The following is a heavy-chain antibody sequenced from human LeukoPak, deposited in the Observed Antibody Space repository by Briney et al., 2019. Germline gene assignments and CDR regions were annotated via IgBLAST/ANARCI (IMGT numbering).Heavy chain of an antibody. CDR3: ARGYYDSSGSPFDY. Sequence: GGSLRLSCAASGFTFSSYWMSWVRQAPGKGLEWVANIKQDGSEKYYVDSVKGRFTISRDSPKNSLFLQLNSLRAEDTAVYYCARGYYDSSGSPFDYWGQGTLVTVSS. CDR2: IKQDGSEK. D-gene: IGHD3-22*01. CDR1: GFTFSSYW. J-gene: IGHJ4*02. V-gene: IGHV3-7*01.